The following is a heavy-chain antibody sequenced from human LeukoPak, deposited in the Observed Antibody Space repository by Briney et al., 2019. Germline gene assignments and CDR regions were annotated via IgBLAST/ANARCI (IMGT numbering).Heavy chain of an antibody. CDR2: ILYSGTTT. V-gene: IGHV4-59*12. CDR3: VREHSSTSEQVRYFDS. CDR1: GGSISPYY. D-gene: IGHD6-6*01. Sequence: KPSETLSLTCTVSGGSISPYYWSWIRQTPGKGLEWIGYILYSGTTTNYNPSLKSRVTMSVDTSKNQFSLKLNSVSVADTAVYYCVREHSSTSEQVRYFDSWGQGTLVTVSS. J-gene: IGHJ4*02.